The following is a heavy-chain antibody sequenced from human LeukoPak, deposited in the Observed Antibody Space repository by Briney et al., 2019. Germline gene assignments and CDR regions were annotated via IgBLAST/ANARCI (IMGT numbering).Heavy chain of an antibody. V-gene: IGHV3-7*01. Sequence: PGGSLRLSCAASGFTFSIYWMSWVRQAPGKGLEWVASIKQDGSEKYSVDSVKGRFTISRDNAKTSLYLQMNSLRAEDTAVYYCARDLFRIEVATYYYYYHYMDVWGKGTTVTVSS. CDR1: GFTFSIYW. CDR2: IKQDGSEK. CDR3: ARDLFRIEVATYYYYYHYMDV. J-gene: IGHJ6*03. D-gene: IGHD6-13*01.